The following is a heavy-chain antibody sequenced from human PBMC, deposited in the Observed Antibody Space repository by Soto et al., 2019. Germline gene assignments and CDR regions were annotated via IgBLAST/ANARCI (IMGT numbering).Heavy chain of an antibody. D-gene: IGHD3-22*01. CDR3: ARVGYYDNGYYYYYYMDV. CDR2: ISSSGSTI. J-gene: IGHJ6*03. CDR1: GFTFSDYY. Sequence: GGSLRLSCAASGFTFSDYYMSWIRQAPGKGLEWVSYISSSGSTIYYADSVKGRFTISRDNAKNSLYLQMNSLRAEDTAVYYCARVGYYDNGYYYYYYMDVWGKGTTVTVSS. V-gene: IGHV3-11*01.